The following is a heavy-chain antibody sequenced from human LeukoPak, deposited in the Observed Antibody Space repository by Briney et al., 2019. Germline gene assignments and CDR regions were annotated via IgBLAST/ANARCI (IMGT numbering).Heavy chain of an antibody. D-gene: IGHD3-10*01. V-gene: IGHV1-2*02. J-gene: IGHJ4*02. Sequence: GASVKVSCKASGYTFTGYYMHWVRQAPGQRLEWMGWINPNSGGTNYAQKFQGRVTMTRDTSISTAYMELSRLRSDDTAVYYCARVPELLWFGEFPYWGQGTLVTVSS. CDR1: GYTFTGYY. CDR2: INPNSGGT. CDR3: ARVPELLWFGEFPY.